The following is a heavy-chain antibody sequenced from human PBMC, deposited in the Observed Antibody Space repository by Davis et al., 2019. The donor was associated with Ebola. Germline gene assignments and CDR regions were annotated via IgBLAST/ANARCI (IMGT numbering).Heavy chain of an antibody. V-gene: IGHV3-73*01. J-gene: IGHJ4*02. CDR3: TFLYSSGSNY. Sequence: LSLTCAASGFTFSGSAMHWVRQASGKGLEWVGRIRSKANSYATAYAASVKGRFTISRDDSKNTAYLQMNSLKTEDTAVYYCTFLYSSGSNYWGQGTLVTVSS. CDR2: IRSKANSYAT. D-gene: IGHD6-19*01. CDR1: GFTFSGSA.